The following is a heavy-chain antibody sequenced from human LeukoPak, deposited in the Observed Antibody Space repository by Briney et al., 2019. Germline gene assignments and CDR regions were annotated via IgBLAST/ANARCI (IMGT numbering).Heavy chain of an antibody. CDR2: VSHDGIS. D-gene: IGHD3-3*01. CDR3: ARHTIFCSFINCSPFDP. V-gene: IGHV4-39*01. CDR1: GGSINSALYY. J-gene: IGHJ5*02. Sequence: KPSETLSPTCTVSGGSINSALYYWAWIRQTPEQQLEWIGSVSHDGISKYSPSLGGRVSLSADTSKNAFFMEVHSVTAADSAIYYCARHTIFCSFINCSPFDPWGQGTLVTVSS.